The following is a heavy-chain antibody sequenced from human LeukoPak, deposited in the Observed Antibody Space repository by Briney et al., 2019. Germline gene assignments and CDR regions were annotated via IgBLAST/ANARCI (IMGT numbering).Heavy chain of an antibody. J-gene: IGHJ5*02. Sequence: ASVKVSCKASGYTFTVYYMHWVRQDPGRGLEWVGWINQSSGRTNYARKFTGRVTMTRDTSISTAYMDMSRLRSDDTAVYYCARSFWFLEWLEGLDWFDPWGQGTLVTVSS. CDR1: GYTFTVYY. CDR2: INQSSGRT. D-gene: IGHD3-3*01. V-gene: IGHV1-2*02. CDR3: ARSFWFLEWLEGLDWFDP.